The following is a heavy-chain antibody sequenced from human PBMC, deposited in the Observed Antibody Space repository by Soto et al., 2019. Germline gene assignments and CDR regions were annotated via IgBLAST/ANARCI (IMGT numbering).Heavy chain of an antibody. D-gene: IGHD3-10*01. CDR3: AKDLPGELLPTFFDT. V-gene: IGHV3-23*01. CDR2: ISGGGSSR. Sequence: PGGSLRLSCAASGFTFSSYAMTWVRQAPGKGLEWVSAISGGGSSRYYADSVRGRFTISRDNSRNTLYLQMSSLRAEDTALYFCAKDLPGELLPTFFDTWGQGILVTVSS. J-gene: IGHJ5*02. CDR1: GFTFSSYA.